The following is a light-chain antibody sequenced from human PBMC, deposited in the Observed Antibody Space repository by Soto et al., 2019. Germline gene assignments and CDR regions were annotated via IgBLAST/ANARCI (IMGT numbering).Light chain of an antibody. J-gene: IGKJ1*01. CDR3: QQFDSLPFI. V-gene: IGKV1-33*01. CDR2: DAS. Sequence: DIQMTQSPSSLSASVGDRVTITCQASQDISKNLNWYQQKPGKAPSLLIYDASDLEGRVPSRFSGSGYGTDFTLTISSLQPEDVATYFCQQFDSLPFIFGQGTKVDIK. CDR1: QDISKN.